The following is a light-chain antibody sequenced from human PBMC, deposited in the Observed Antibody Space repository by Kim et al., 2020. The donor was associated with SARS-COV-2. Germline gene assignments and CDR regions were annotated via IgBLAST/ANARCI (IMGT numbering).Light chain of an antibody. Sequence: SASVRDRVTITCQASHDIKKFLNWYPQKPGKAPKLLINDASDLQIGVPSRFSGSGSGTDFILTISNLQPEDIATYFCQHYSEIPYTFGQGTKLEI. CDR1: HDIKKF. J-gene: IGKJ2*01. CDR3: QHYSEIPYT. CDR2: DAS. V-gene: IGKV1-33*01.